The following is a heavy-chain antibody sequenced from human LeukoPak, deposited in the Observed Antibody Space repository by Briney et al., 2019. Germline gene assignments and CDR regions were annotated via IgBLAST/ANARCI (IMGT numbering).Heavy chain of an antibody. D-gene: IGHD3-10*01. V-gene: IGHV4-59*08. CDR3: ARYGSGTYPRFDY. CDR1: GGSISGYY. J-gene: IGHJ4*02. CDR2: IYYSGST. Sequence: SETLSLTCTDSGGSISGYYWSWIRQPPGKGLEWIGYIYYSGSTNYNPSLQSRVTISVDTSKNQFSLNLSSVTAADTAVYYCARYGSGTYPRFDYWGRGTLVTVSS.